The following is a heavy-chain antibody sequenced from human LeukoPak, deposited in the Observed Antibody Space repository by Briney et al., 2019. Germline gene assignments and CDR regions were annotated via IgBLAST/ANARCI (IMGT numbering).Heavy chain of an antibody. V-gene: IGHV3-23*01. J-gene: IGHJ4*02. CDR2: ISGGGGTI. CDR1: GFTFSSYP. Sequence: GGSLRLSCGASGFTFSSYPMSWVRQAPGKGLQWVSAISGGGGTIYYGDSVKGRFTISRDNSKSTVYLQMNSLRADDTAIYYCAARPLMPPRFDFWGQGTLVTVSS. D-gene: IGHD2-2*01. CDR3: AARPLMPPRFDF.